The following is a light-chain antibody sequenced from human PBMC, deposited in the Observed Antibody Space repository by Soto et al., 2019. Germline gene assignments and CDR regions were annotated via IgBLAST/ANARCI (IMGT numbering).Light chain of an antibody. CDR3: QHYNSYSEA. CDR2: KAY. CDR1: QTITSW. Sequence: IQMTHSPSTLSGAVGDRVTITCRASQTITSWLAWYQQNPGKASKLLIEKAYTLKSGVPSRVSRSGSGTEFTVNISSLQPDDFATYYCQHYNSYSEACGQGNKVELK. J-gene: IGKJ1*01. V-gene: IGKV1-5*03.